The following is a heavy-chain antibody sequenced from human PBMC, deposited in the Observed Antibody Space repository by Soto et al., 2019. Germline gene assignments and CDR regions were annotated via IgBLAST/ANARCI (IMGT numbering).Heavy chain of an antibody. D-gene: IGHD2-8*02. CDR1: GASIGSGGW. J-gene: IGHJ5*02. Sequence: SETLSLTCAVSGASIGSGGWWSWVRQPPGKGLEWSAEIFHDGNTNYSPSLKSRVTISVDKSQNQFSLNVYSVTAADTAVYYCARHEGWTGPDQWGQGTLVTVSS. V-gene: IGHV4-4*02. CDR3: ARHEGWTGPDQ. CDR2: IFHDGNT.